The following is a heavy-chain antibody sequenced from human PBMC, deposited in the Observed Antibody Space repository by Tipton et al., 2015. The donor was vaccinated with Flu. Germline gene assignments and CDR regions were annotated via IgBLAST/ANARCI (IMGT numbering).Heavy chain of an antibody. CDR1: GFTFSSYW. CDR3: AGFQVDH. V-gene: IGHV3-7*01. D-gene: IGHD2-2*03. J-gene: IGHJ4*02. Sequence: SLRLSCAASGFTFSSYWMTWVRQAPGKGLQWVANINQDGSEKYYLDSVKGRFTISRDDANKSLYLQMNSLRAEDTAVYYCAGFQVDHWGQGTLVTVSS. CDR2: INQDGSEK.